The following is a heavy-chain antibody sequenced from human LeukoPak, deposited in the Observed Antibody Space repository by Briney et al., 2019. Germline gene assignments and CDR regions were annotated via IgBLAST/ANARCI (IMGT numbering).Heavy chain of an antibody. CDR1: GGTFSSYA. D-gene: IGHD3-3*01. CDR2: IIPLFGTA. J-gene: IGHJ4*02. CDR3: ARARIPFAVVIPWDY. Sequence: SVKVSCKASGGTFSSYAISWVRQAPGQGLEWMGGIIPLFGTANYAQRYQGRVTITADESTSTAYMALSSLRSEDTAIYYCARARIPFAVVIPWDYWGQGTLVTVSS. V-gene: IGHV1-69*13.